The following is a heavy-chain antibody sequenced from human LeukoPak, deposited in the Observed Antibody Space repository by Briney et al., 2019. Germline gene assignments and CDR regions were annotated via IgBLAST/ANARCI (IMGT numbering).Heavy chain of an antibody. CDR3: ARHGRERTFDYFDY. CDR2: VYYSGTT. CDR1: GGSIRRSSYY. V-gene: IGHV4-39*01. Sequence: SETPSLTCTVSGGSIRRSSYYWGWIRQPPGKGLEWIGNVYYSGTTYYNPSLKSRGTISVDTSKSQFSLKLSSVTAADTAIYYCARHGRERTFDYFDYWGQGTLVTVSS. J-gene: IGHJ4*02. D-gene: IGHD3-10*01.